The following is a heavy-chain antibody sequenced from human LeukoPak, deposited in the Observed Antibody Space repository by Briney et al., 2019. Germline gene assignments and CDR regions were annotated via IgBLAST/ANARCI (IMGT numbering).Heavy chain of an antibody. V-gene: IGHV3-21*01. CDR3: ARDKDFCGGDCYNYYYYGMDV. CDR2: ISISSRYI. D-gene: IGHD2-21*02. Sequence: PGGSLRLSCAASGFTFSSYEMNWVRQAPGKGLEWVSSISISSRYIYHADSVKRRLTISRDNAKNSLYLQMNSLRAEDTAVYYCARDKDFCGGDCYNYYYYGMDVWGQGTKVTVSS. CDR1: GFTFSSYE. J-gene: IGHJ6*02.